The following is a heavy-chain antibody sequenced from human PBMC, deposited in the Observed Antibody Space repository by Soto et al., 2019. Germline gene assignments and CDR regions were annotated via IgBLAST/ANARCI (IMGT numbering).Heavy chain of an antibody. CDR2: INSEGSIK. CDR3: VRGRGLYLVEI. D-gene: IGHD6-19*01. CDR1: GDSLSTYW. V-gene: IGHV3-74*01. Sequence: VQLEESGGGLVQPGGSLRGSCAASGDSLSTYWMHWVRQAPGKGLVWVSSINSEGSIKNYADSVKGRFTISRDNAKNTLYLQMNSLRAEDTDVYHCVRGRGLYLVEIRGQGTMGTVSS. J-gene: IGHJ3*02.